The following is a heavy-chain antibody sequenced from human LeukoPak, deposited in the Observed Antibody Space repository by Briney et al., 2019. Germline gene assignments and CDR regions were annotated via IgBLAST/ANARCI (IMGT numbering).Heavy chain of an antibody. D-gene: IGHD6-19*01. CDR1: GFTFNLAW. V-gene: IGHV3-66*01. CDR3: ARSDSGWYQYFQH. J-gene: IGHJ1*01. Sequence: GGSLRLSCAASGFTFNLAWMSWVRQAPGKGLEWVAVIYSGGSTYYADSVKGRFTISRDNSKNTLYLQMNSLRAEDTAVYYCARSDSGWYQYFQHWGQGTLVTVSS. CDR2: IYSGGST.